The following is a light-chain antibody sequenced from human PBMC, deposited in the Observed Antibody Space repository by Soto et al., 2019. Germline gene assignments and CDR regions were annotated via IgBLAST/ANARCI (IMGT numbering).Light chain of an antibody. V-gene: IGKV1-6*01. Sequence: AIQMTQSPSSLSSSVVERVTITCRASQGIRIDLGSYQQKPGKAPKLLIYAASTLQTGVPSRFSGSGSGTDFTLTISSLQPEDFATYYCLQDYNFPWTFGQGTKVDIK. CDR2: AAS. CDR3: LQDYNFPWT. CDR1: QGIRID. J-gene: IGKJ1*01.